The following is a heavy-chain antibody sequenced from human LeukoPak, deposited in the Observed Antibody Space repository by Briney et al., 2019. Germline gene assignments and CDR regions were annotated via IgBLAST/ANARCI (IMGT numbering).Heavy chain of an antibody. J-gene: IGHJ6*02. CDR3: AKGRRTYYYYGMDV. CDR1: GFTFSSYA. Sequence: GGSLRLSCAASGFTFSSYAMSWVRQAPGKGLEWVSAISGSGGSTYYADSVKGRFTISRDNSKNTLYLQMNSLRAEDTAVYYRAKGRRTYYYYGMDVWGQGTTVTVSS. V-gene: IGHV3-23*01. D-gene: IGHD1-14*01. CDR2: ISGSGGST.